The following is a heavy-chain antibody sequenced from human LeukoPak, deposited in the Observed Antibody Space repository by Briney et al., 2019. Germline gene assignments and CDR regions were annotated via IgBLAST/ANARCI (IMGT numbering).Heavy chain of an antibody. Sequence: ASVNFSCKASGYTFTSYGISWVRQAPGQGLEWMGWISTHNGNTNYAQKFQGRVTMTTDTSTSTAYMELRSLRSDDTAVYYCARGASYVILTGYSYFDYWGQGPLVRVSS. CDR2: ISTHNGNT. CDR1: GYTFTSYG. J-gene: IGHJ4*02. V-gene: IGHV1-18*01. D-gene: IGHD3-9*01. CDR3: ARGASYVILTGYSYFDY.